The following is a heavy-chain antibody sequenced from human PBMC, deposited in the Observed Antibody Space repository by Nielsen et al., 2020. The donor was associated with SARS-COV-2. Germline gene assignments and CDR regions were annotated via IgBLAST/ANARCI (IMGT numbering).Heavy chain of an antibody. D-gene: IGHD6-19*01. V-gene: IGHV1-2*06. CDR3: AAVADYFDY. CDR2: INPNSGGT. J-gene: IGHJ4*02. CDR1: GYTFTSYG. Sequence: ASVKVSCKASGYTFTSYGISWVRQAPGQGLEWMGRINPNSGGTNYAQKFQGRVTMTRDTSISTAYMELSRLRSDDTAVYYCAAVADYFDYWGQGTLVTVSS.